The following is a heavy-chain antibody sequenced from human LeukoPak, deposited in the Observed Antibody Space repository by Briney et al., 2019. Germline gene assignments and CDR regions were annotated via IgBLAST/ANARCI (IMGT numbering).Heavy chain of an antibody. Sequence: ASVKVSCTASGYTFTSYDINWVRQATGQGLEWMGWMNPNSGNTGYAQKFQGRVTMTRNTSISTAYMELSSLRSEDTAVYYCARARIAAPLFDPWGQGTLVTVSS. J-gene: IGHJ5*02. CDR1: GYTFTSYD. V-gene: IGHV1-8*01. D-gene: IGHD6-6*01. CDR2: MNPNSGNT. CDR3: ARARIAAPLFDP.